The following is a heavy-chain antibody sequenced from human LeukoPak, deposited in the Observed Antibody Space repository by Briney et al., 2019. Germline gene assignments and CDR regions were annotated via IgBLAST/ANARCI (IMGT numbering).Heavy chain of an antibody. Sequence: ASVKVSCKXSGYTFTSYYMHWVRQAPGQGLEWMGIINPSGGSTSYAQKFQGRVTMTRDTSTSTVYMELSSLRSEDTAVYYCARSLDYYGSGSYYPLYYFDYWGQGTLVTVSS. CDR2: INPSGGST. CDR3: ARSLDYYGSGSYYPLYYFDY. D-gene: IGHD3-10*01. CDR1: GYTFTSYY. J-gene: IGHJ4*02. V-gene: IGHV1-46*01.